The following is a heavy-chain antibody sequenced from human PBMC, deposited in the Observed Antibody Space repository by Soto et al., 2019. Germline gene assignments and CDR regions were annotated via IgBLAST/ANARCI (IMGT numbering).Heavy chain of an antibody. Sequence: GGSLRLSCAASGFTFSSYSMNWVRQAPGKGLEWVSSISSSSSYIYYADSVKGRFTISRDNAKNSLYLQMNSLRAEDTAVYYCARELEQLPYSVSYWGQGTLVTVSS. V-gene: IGHV3-21*01. CDR1: GFTFSSYS. J-gene: IGHJ4*02. CDR2: ISSSSSYI. CDR3: ARELEQLPYSVSY. D-gene: IGHD6-13*01.